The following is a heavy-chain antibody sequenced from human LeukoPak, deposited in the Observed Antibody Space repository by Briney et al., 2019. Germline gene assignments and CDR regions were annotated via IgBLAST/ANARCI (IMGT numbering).Heavy chain of an antibody. CDR1: GGSISSNS. CDR3: VRGGWLPTSGFDY. V-gene: IGHV4-59*01. Sequence: SETLSLTCTVSGGSISSNSWSWIRQTPGKGLEWIGYLYDSGSTRYSPSLKRPVTISEDTSKNQFSLKLTSVTAADTAVYYCVRGGWLPTSGFDYWGQGTLVTVSS. CDR2: LYDSGST. D-gene: IGHD5-24*01. J-gene: IGHJ4*02.